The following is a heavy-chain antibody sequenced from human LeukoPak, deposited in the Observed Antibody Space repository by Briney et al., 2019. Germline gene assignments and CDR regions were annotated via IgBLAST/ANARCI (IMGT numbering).Heavy chain of an antibody. Sequence: GASVKVSCKASGYTFTSYGVNWVRQAPGQGLEWMGWISGYNGNTNYARRFQGRVTMTTDTSTSTAYMELRSLRSDDTAVYYCARSNSPGYSSGWRNRGPNFDYWGQGTLVTVSS. V-gene: IGHV1-18*01. D-gene: IGHD6-19*01. CDR3: ARSNSPGYSSGWRNRGPNFDY. J-gene: IGHJ4*02. CDR2: ISGYNGNT. CDR1: GYTFTSYG.